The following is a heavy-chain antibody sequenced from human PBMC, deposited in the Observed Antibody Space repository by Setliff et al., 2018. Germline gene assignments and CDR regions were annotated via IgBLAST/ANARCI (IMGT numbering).Heavy chain of an antibody. CDR2: IKQDGSEK. D-gene: IGHD3-3*01. Sequence: GGSLRLSCAASGFTFSSYWMSWVRQAPGKGLEWVANIKQDGSEKYYVDSVKGRFTISRDNAKNSLYLQMNSLRAEDTAVYYCASDGGEYSNTWRGPRAGVVIDV. CDR1: GFTFSSYW. CDR3: ASDGGEYSNTWRGPRAGVVIDV. J-gene: IGHJ3*01. V-gene: IGHV3-7*01.